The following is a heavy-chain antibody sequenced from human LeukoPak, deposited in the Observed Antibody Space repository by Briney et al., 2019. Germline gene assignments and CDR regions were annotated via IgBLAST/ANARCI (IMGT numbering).Heavy chain of an antibody. V-gene: IGHV4-34*01. J-gene: IGHJ4*02. CDR3: ARQGYGDYTLDY. Sequence: PSETLSLTCAVSGGSFSGYYWTWIRQPPGKGLEWIGEINHSGSANYNPSLKSRVTISVDTSKNQFSLKLSSVTAADTAVYYCARQGYGDYTLDYWGQGTLVTVSS. CDR2: INHSGSA. CDR1: GGSFSGYY. D-gene: IGHD4-17*01.